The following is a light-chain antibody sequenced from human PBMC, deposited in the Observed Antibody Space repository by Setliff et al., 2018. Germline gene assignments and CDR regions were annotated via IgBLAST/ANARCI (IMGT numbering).Light chain of an antibody. CDR2: EVA. V-gene: IGLV2-14*03. J-gene: IGLJ1*01. CDR3: SSYTNSNTYV. CDR1: NSDVGGYDY. Sequence: QSVLTQPAAVSGSPGQSIAISCTGSNSDVGGYDYVSWYQQHPNKAPKLLIYEVAKRPSGVSDRFSGTKSGNTASLTISGLQAEDEAHYYCSSYTNSNTYVFGTGTKVTVL.